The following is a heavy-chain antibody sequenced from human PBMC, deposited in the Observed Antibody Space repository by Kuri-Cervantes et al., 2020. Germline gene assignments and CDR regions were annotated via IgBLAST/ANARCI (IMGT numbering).Heavy chain of an antibody. J-gene: IGHJ3*02. V-gene: IGHV1-18*01. CDR3: ARDLGGIVATIAAFDI. CDR1: GGTFSSYG. D-gene: IGHD5-12*01. CDR2: ISAYNGDT. Sequence: ASVKVSCKASGGTFSSYGISWVRQAPGQGLEWMGWISAYNGDTNYAQKLQGRVTMTTDTSTSTAYMELRSLRSDDTAVYYCARDLGGIVATIAAFDIWGQGTMVTVSS.